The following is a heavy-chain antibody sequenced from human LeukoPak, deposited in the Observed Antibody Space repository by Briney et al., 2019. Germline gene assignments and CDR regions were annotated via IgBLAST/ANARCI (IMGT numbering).Heavy chain of an antibody. V-gene: IGHV4-59*01. CDR2: IYDTGST. Sequence: SETLSLICSVSGGFISTYSWTWIRQPPGKGLEWIGYIYDTGSTNYNPSLKSRVTISVDTSKNQFSLKLSSVTAADTAVYYCARESYYYDSSGYTFDFWGQGTLVTVSS. CDR1: GGFISTYS. CDR3: ARESYYYDSSGYTFDF. D-gene: IGHD3-22*01. J-gene: IGHJ4*02.